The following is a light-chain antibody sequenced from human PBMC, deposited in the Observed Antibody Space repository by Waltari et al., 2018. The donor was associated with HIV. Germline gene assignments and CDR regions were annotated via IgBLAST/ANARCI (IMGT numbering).Light chain of an antibody. V-gene: IGLV2-14*01. CDR2: EVS. J-gene: IGLJ2*01. CDR1: SSDVGGYKY. CDR3: SSYTSSNTLR. Sequence: QSALTQPASVSGSPGQSITISCTGTSSDVGGYKYVSWYQQHPGKAPRLMIYEVSTRPSGVSNRFSGSKSGDTASLTISGLQAEDEAAYYCSSYTSSNTLRFGGGTKLTVL.